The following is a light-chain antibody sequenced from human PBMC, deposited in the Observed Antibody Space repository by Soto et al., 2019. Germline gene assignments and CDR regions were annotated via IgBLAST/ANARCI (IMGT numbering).Light chain of an antibody. CDR1: SSDITNYNS. CDR2: DVN. CDR3: CSYAGSSSL. Sequence: QSALTQPRSVSGSPGQSVTISCTGTSSDITNYNSVSWFQQHPGKAPKLMIYDVNKRPSGVPDRFSGSKSGNTASLTISGLQAEDEAVYHCCSYAGSSSLFGGGTKLTVL. J-gene: IGLJ3*02. V-gene: IGLV2-11*01.